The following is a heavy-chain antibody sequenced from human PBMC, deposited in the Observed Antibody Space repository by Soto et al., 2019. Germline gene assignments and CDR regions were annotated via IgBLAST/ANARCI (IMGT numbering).Heavy chain of an antibody. V-gene: IGHV3-48*01. Sequence: PGGSLRLSCAASGFTFSSYSMNWVRQAPGKGLEWVSYISSSSSTIYYADSGKGRFTISRDNAKNSLYLQMNSLRAEDTAVYYCARRRITIFGVVIRPIDYWGQGTLVTVSS. D-gene: IGHD3-3*01. CDR3: ARRRITIFGVVIRPIDY. J-gene: IGHJ4*02. CDR1: GFTFSSYS. CDR2: ISSSSSTI.